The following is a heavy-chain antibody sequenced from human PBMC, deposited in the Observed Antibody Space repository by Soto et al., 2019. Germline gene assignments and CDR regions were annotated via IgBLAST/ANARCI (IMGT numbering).Heavy chain of an antibody. V-gene: IGHV3-30*18. CDR2: ISYDGGTK. CDR1: GFSFSTYG. Sequence: QVQLVESGGGVVQPGRSLTLSCAASGFSFSTYGMHWVRQAPGKGLEWVAVISYDGGTKYYADSVKGRFAISRDNPKNTLDLQGNRLGPGEKAGYFWAKSSLGDDGTCFQYWFFDLWGRGTQVTVSS. D-gene: IGHD3-16*01. CDR3: AKSSLGDDGTCFQYWFFDL. J-gene: IGHJ2*01.